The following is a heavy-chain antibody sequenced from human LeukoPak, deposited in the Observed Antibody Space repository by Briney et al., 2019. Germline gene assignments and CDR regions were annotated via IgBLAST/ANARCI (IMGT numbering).Heavy chain of an antibody. Sequence: GGSLRLSCAASGFTFSSYGMHWVRQAPGKGLEWVAFIRYDGSNKYYADSVKGRFTISRDNAKNSLYLQMNSLRAEDTAVYYCARVVGASADYYFDYWGQGTLVTVSS. D-gene: IGHD1-26*01. V-gene: IGHV3-30*02. CDR1: GFTFSSYG. J-gene: IGHJ4*02. CDR3: ARVVGASADYYFDY. CDR2: IRYDGSNK.